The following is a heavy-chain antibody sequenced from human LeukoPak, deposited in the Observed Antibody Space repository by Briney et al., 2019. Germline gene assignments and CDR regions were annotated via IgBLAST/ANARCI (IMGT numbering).Heavy chain of an antibody. Sequence: GGSLRLSCAASGFTFSSYSMNWVRQAPGKGLEWVSSISSSSSYIYYADSVKGRFTISRDNAKNSLYLQMNSLRAEDTAVYYCARDLRVGCSSTSCYHFDYWGQGTLVTVSS. D-gene: IGHD2-2*01. J-gene: IGHJ4*02. CDR3: ARDLRVGCSSTSCYHFDY. CDR2: ISSSSSYI. V-gene: IGHV3-21*01. CDR1: GFTFSSYS.